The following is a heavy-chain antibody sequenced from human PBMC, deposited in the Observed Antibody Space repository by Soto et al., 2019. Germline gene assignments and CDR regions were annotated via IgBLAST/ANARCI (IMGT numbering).Heavy chain of an antibody. CDR2: ISGSGGST. D-gene: IGHD3-3*01. J-gene: IGHJ6*02. CDR1: RFTFSSYA. CDR3: AAPGAYTYYDFWSGYPYYYGMDV. V-gene: IGHV3-23*01. Sequence: GGSLRLSCAASRFTFSSYAMSWVRQAPGKGLEWVSAISGSGGSTYYADSVKGRFTISRDNSKNTLYLQMNSLRAEDTAVYYCAAPGAYTYYDFWSGYPYYYGMDVWGQGTTVTVSS.